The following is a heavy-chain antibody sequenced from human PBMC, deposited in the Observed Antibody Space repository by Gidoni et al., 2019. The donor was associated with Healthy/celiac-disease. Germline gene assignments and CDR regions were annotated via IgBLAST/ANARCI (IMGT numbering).Heavy chain of an antibody. J-gene: IGHJ3*02. D-gene: IGHD5-18*01. CDR3: ARETIYSYGFYDAFDI. Sequence: EVQLVESGGGLVQPGGSLRLSCAASGFTFSSYEMNWVRQAPGKGLEWVSYISSSGSTIYYADSVKGRFTISRDNAKNSLYLQMNSLRAEDTAVYYCARETIYSYGFYDAFDIWGQGTMVTVSS. CDR1: GFTFSSYE. CDR2: ISSSGSTI. V-gene: IGHV3-48*03.